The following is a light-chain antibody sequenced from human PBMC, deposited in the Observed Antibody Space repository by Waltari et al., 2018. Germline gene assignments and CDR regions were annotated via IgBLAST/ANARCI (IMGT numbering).Light chain of an antibody. J-gene: IGLJ2*01. CDR2: DVS. Sequence: QSALTQPASVSGSPGQSITISCTGTSSDVGGYNYVSWYQQHPGKAPKFIIYDVSKRPSGVSNRFSGSKSGNTASLTISGLQAEDEADYYFCSYAGSSTPVIVGGGTKLTVL. CDR3: CSYAGSSTPVI. V-gene: IGLV2-23*02. CDR1: SSDVGGYNY.